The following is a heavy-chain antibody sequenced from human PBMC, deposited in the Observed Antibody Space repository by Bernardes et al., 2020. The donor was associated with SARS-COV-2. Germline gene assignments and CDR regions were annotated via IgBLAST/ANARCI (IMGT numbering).Heavy chain of an antibody. CDR3: AKLRSVLWIHPYYNAMDA. D-gene: IGHD3-10*01. J-gene: IGHJ6*02. Sequence: GGSLSLSCEASGFTFNNFGMHWVRQAPGKGLEWVAVISYEGSIQHYADSVKGRFTISRDSSKNTVYLQMNTLRPEDTAAYYCAKLRSVLWIHPYYNAMDAWGQGTTVTVS. V-gene: IGHV3-30*18. CDR1: GFTFNNFG. CDR2: ISYEGSIQ.